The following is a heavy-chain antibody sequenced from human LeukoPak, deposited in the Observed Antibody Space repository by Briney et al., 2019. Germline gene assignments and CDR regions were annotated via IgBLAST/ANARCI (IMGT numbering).Heavy chain of an antibody. CDR1: GFTFSSYS. CDR2: ISGSGGST. D-gene: IGHD4/OR15-4a*01. CDR3: ARRAGAYSHPYDY. Sequence: GGSLRLSCAASGFTFSSYSMNWVRQAPGKGLEWVSGISGSGGSTYYADSVKGRFTISRGNSKNTLYLQMNSLRAEDTAVYYCARRAGAYSHPYDYWGQGTLVTVSS. J-gene: IGHJ4*02. V-gene: IGHV3-23*01.